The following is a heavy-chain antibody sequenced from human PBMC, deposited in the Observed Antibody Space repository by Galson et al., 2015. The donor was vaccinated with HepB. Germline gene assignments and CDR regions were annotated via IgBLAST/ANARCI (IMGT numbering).Heavy chain of an antibody. V-gene: IGHV7-4-1*02. CDR1: GNSFNYYA. CDR2: INTNNGNP. J-gene: IGHJ4*02. Sequence: SVKVSCKASGNSFNYYAINXVRQAPGQGLEWMGWINTNNGNPTYAQDFAGRFVFSLDTSVSTTFLQISGLKTEDTAVYYCARDLGPMXGFLRLXFDSWGQGTLVTVSS. CDR3: ARDLGPMXGFLRLXFDS. D-gene: IGHD3-10*01.